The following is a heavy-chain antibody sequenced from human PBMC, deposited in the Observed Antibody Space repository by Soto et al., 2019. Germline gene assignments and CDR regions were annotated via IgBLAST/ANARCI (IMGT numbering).Heavy chain of an antibody. J-gene: IGHJ6*02. V-gene: IGHV1-69*13. CDR1: GGTFSSYA. D-gene: IGHD6-13*01. CDR2: IIPIFGTA. Sequence: WASVKVSCKASGGTFSSYAISWVRQAPGQGLEWMGGIIPIFGTANYAQKFQGGVTITADESTSTAYMELSSLRSEDTAVYYCARELDSSSWYKYYYYGMDVWGQGTTVTAP. CDR3: ARELDSSSWYKYYYYGMDV.